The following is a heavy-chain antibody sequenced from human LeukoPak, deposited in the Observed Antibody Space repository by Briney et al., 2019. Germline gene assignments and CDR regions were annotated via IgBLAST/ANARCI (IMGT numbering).Heavy chain of an antibody. CDR3: ARDKTDYGGNPTYYYYGMDV. CDR1: GFTFSSYA. J-gene: IGHJ6*02. CDR2: ISYDGSNK. D-gene: IGHD4-23*01. V-gene: IGHV3-30-3*01. Sequence: GGSLRLSCAASGFTFSSYAMHWVRQAPGKGLEWVAVISYDGSNKYYADSVKGRFTISRDNSKNTLYLQMNSLRAEDTAVYYCARDKTDYGGNPTYYYYGMDVRGQGTTVTVSS.